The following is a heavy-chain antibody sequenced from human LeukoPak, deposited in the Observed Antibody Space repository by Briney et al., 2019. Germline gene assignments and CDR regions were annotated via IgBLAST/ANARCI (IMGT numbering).Heavy chain of an antibody. CDR2: IYYSGST. Sequence: SETLSLTCTVSGGSISSYYWSWIRQPPGKGLEWIGYIYYSGSTNYNPSLKSRVTISVDTSKNRFSLKLSSVTAADTAVYYCARVSGEGGHYFDYWGQGTLVTVSS. CDR3: ARVSGEGGHYFDY. D-gene: IGHD2-21*01. CDR1: GGSISSYY. J-gene: IGHJ4*02. V-gene: IGHV4-59*01.